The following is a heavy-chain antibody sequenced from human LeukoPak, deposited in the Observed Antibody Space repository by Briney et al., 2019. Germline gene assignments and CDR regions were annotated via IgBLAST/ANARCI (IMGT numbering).Heavy chain of an antibody. D-gene: IGHD2-2*01. CDR2: IKQDGSEK. Sequence: GGSLRLSCATSGFTFSSYWMSWVRQAPGKGLEWVANIKQDGSEKYYVDSVKGRFTISRDNAKNSLYLQMNSLRAEDTAVYYCAKDDCSSISCYHNWFDPWGQGTLVTVSS. V-gene: IGHV3-7*01. J-gene: IGHJ5*02. CDR1: GFTFSSYW. CDR3: AKDDCSSISCYHNWFDP.